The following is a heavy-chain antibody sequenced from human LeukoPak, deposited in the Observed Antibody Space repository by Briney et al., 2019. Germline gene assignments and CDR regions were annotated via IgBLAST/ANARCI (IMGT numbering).Heavy chain of an antibody. J-gene: IGHJ4*02. D-gene: IGHD4-17*01. CDR3: ARGTHGDYEFDY. Sequence: PSETLSLTCTVSGGSISSYYWSWIRQPPGKGLEWIGYIYYSGSTNYNPSLKSRVTISVDTSKNQFSLKLSSVTAADTAVYYCARGTHGDYEFDYWGQGTLVTVSS. V-gene: IGHV4-59*01. CDR1: GGSISSYY. CDR2: IYYSGST.